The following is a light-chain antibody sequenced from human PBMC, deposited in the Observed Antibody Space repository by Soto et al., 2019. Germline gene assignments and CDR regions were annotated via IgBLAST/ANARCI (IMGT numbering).Light chain of an antibody. CDR2: AAS. CDR1: QSISSF. Sequence: DIQMTQSPSSLSASVGDRVTITCRASQSISSFLKWYQQKPGKAPKLLIYAASTLQTGVPSRFSGSGSGTDFTLTISNLQPEDFATYYCHQTDTIPETFGQGTKVEIK. J-gene: IGKJ1*01. V-gene: IGKV1-39*01. CDR3: HQTDTIPET.